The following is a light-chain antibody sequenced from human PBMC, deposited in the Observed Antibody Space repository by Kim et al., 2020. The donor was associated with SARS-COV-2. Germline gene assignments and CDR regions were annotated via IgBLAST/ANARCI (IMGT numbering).Light chain of an antibody. J-gene: IGLJ2*01. V-gene: IGLV3-1*01. CDR1: KLGTIY. CDR3: QAWDSGSAA. Sequence: ESPGPTASITCPGDKLGTIYACWYQHKPGPSPVLVIFQGTKRPSAIPDRFASSYSRNTATLTISETQAMDDAAYYCQAWDSGSAAFGGATKLTVL. CDR2: QGT.